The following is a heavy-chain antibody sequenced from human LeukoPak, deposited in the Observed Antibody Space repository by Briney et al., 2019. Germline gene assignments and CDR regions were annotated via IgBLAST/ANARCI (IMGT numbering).Heavy chain of an antibody. CDR1: GFTSCRFS. J-gene: IGHJ5*02. Sequence: PGGSLRLSCAASGFTSCRFSMHWVRQAPGKGLEGGAFIQNTGGFTYYADSVKGPFTISTDTSTNTLYLQMNDQRTDDMAIYQCVNRGPENSGPHLCDPWGQGTQVSVSS. CDR3: VNRGPENSGPHLCDP. D-gene: IGHD1-26*01. CDR2: IQNTGGFT. V-gene: IGHV3-30*02.